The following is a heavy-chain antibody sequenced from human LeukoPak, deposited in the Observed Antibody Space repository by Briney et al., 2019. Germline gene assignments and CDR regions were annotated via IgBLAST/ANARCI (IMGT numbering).Heavy chain of an antibody. CDR3: ASIVVVPAASGISRIDY. Sequence: ASVKVSCKASGYTFTSYDINWVRQATGQGLEWMGWMNPNSGNTGYAQKFQGRVTMTRNTSISTAYMELSSLRSEDTAVYYCASIVVVPAASGISRIDYWGQATLVTVSS. CDR1: GYTFTSYD. D-gene: IGHD2-2*01. J-gene: IGHJ4*02. V-gene: IGHV1-8*01. CDR2: MNPNSGNT.